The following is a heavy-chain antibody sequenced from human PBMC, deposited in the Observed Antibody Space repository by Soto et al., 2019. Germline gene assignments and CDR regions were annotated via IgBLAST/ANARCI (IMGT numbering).Heavy chain of an antibody. J-gene: IGHJ4*02. Sequence: QVQLQQWGAGLLKPSETLSLTCAVYGGSFSGYYWSWIRQPPGKGLEWIGEINHSGSTNYNPSLTSGVTISVDTSKNQFSLKLSSVTAADTAVYYCARAKTARYFDYWGQGTLVTVSS. CDR2: INHSGST. V-gene: IGHV4-34*01. CDR3: ARAKTARYFDY. CDR1: GGSFSGYY.